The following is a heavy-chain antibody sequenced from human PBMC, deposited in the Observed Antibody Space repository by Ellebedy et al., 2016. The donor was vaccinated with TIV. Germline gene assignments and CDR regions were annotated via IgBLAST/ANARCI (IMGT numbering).Heavy chain of an antibody. CDR3: ARDGSPSFVVPAIDHFWYFDL. J-gene: IGHJ2*01. V-gene: IGHV3-23*01. CDR2: ISGSGGST. CDR1: GFSFSTIS. Sequence: PGGSLRLSCEASGFSFSTISMGWVRQAPGKGLEWVSAISGSGGSTYYADSVKGRFTISRDNSKNTLYLQMNSLRAEDTAFYYCARDGSPSFVVPAIDHFWYFDLWGRGTLVTVSS. D-gene: IGHD2-21*02.